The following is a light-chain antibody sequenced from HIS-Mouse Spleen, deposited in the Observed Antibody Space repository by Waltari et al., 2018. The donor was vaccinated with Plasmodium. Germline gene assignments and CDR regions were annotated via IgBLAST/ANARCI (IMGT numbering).Light chain of an antibody. CDR1: ALPKKY. V-gene: IGLV3-10*01. Sequence: SYELTQPPSVPVSPGQTARITCFGDALPKKYAHSYQKKSGQAPVLVIYEDSKRPSGIPERFSGSSSGTMATLTISGAQVEDEADYYCYSTDSSGNHRVFGGGTKLTVL. CDR2: EDS. J-gene: IGLJ3*02. CDR3: YSTDSSGNHRV.